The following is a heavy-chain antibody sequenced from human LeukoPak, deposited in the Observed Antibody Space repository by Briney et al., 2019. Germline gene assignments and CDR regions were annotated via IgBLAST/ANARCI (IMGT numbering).Heavy chain of an antibody. V-gene: IGHV3-30*02. CDR2: IRHDGSNK. CDR1: GFTFSSYG. CDR3: AKDRSVGSLGYSSSWYLGY. J-gene: IGHJ4*02. D-gene: IGHD6-13*01. Sequence: GGSLRLSCAASGFTFSSYGMHWVRQAPGKGLEWVAFIRHDGSNKYYADSVKGRFTISRDNSKNTLHLQMNSLRAEDTAVYYCAKDRSVGSLGYSSSWYLGYWGQGTLVTVSS.